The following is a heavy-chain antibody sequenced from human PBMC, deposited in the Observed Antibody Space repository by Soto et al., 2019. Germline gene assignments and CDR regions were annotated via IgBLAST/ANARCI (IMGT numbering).Heavy chain of an antibody. Sequence: EVQLVESGGGLVQPGGSLRLSCASAGLTFNNYWMHWVRQAPGRGLVWVSRINGDGSSTFYADSVKGRFTISRDNAKNTVYLQMNSLRVEDTAVYYCARGIQYRYGMDVWGQGTTVTVSS. V-gene: IGHV3-74*01. CDR2: INGDGSST. CDR1: GLTFNNYW. J-gene: IGHJ6*02. D-gene: IGHD5-18*01. CDR3: ARGIQYRYGMDV.